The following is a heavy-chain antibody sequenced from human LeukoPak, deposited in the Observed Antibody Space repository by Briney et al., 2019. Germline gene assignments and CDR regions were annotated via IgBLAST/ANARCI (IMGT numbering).Heavy chain of an antibody. Sequence: SETLSLTCTVSGGSISSGSYYWNWIRQPAGKGLEWIGRIYTSGSTNYNPSLKSRVTISVDTSKNQFSLKLSSVTAADTAVYYCARDYYYMDVWGKGTTVTISS. V-gene: IGHV4-61*02. CDR3: ARDYYYMDV. CDR1: GGSISSGSYY. J-gene: IGHJ6*03. CDR2: IYTSGST.